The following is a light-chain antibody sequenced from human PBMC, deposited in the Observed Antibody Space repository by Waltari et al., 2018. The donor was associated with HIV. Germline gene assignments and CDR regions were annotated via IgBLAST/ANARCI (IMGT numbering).Light chain of an antibody. CDR1: RGITTY. CDR3: QYLDSFPL. J-gene: IGKJ4*01. V-gene: IGKV1-9*01. Sequence: DIQLTQSPSFLSASVGDRVTITCRASRGITTYLAWHQQKPGKAPKLLIYGASTLQTGVPSRFSGSASGTEFTLTIDTLQPEDFATYYCQYLDSFPLFGGGTKVEVK. CDR2: GAS.